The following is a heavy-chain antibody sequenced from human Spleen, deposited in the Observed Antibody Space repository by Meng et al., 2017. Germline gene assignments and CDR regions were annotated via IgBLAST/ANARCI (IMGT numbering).Heavy chain of an antibody. CDR1: GFTFDDYG. CDR2: NNWNGYST. J-gene: IGHJ4*02. Sequence: GESLKISCAASGFTFDDYGMSWVRQAPGKGLEWVSGNNWNGYSTGYADSVKGRFTISRDNAKNSLHLQMNSLRAEDTAIYYCAKEIRPNDYWGQGTLVTVSS. D-gene: IGHD5-24*01. CDR3: AKEIRPNDY. V-gene: IGHV3-20*04.